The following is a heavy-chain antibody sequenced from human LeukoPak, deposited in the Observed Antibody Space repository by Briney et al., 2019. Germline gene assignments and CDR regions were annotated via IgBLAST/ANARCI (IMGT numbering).Heavy chain of an antibody. CDR3: ARAYQRLGGLSFPDS. V-gene: IGHV7-4-1*02. CDR2: INPNTGNP. Sequence: ASVKVSCKASGYTFTNYAMNWFRQAPGQGLEWMGWINPNTGNPTYAQGFTGRFVFSLDTSVTTTYLQISGLKAEDTAVYYCARAYQRLGGLSFPDSWGQGTLVTVSS. J-gene: IGHJ5*01. D-gene: IGHD3-16*02. CDR1: GYTFTNYA.